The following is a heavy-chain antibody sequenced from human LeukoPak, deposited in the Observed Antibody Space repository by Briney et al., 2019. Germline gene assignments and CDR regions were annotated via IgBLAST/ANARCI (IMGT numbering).Heavy chain of an antibody. CDR1: GGTFSSYA. CDR3: ARSLRGWYLNYYYMDV. V-gene: IGHV1-69*13. CDR2: IIPIFGTA. J-gene: IGHJ6*03. Sequence: SVKVSCKASGGTFSSYAISWVRQAPGQGLEWIGGIIPIFGTANYAQKFQGRVTITADESTSTAYMELSSLRSEDTAVYYCARSLRGWYLNYYYMDVWGKGTTVTISS. D-gene: IGHD6-19*01.